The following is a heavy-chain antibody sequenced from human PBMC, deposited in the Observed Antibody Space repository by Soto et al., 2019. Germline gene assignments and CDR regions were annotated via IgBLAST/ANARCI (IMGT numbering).Heavy chain of an antibody. Sequence: ASVKVSCTASGYTFTSYYMHWVRQAPGQGLEWMGGIIPIFGTANYAQKFQGRVTITADESTSTAYMELGSLSSEDTAVYYCGRDLTSGGWLGTDYSGMAVWGQGTTVTVSS. V-gene: IGHV1-69*13. D-gene: IGHD6-19*01. J-gene: IGHJ6*02. CDR2: IIPIFGTA. CDR1: GYTFTSYY. CDR3: GRDLTSGGWLGTDYSGMAV.